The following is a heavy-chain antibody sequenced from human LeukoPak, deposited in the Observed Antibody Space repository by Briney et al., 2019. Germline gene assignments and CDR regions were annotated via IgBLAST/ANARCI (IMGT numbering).Heavy chain of an antibody. CDR2: IWYDGSNK. V-gene: IGHV3-33*06. CDR3: AKSTVTYYFDC. J-gene: IGHJ4*02. CDR1: GFTFSSYG. D-gene: IGHD4-17*01. Sequence: GRSLRLSCAASGFTFSSYGMHWVRQAPGKGLEWVAVIWYDGSNKYYADSVKGRFTISRDNSKNTLYLQMNSLRAEDTAVYYCAKSTVTYYFDCWGQGTLVTVSS.